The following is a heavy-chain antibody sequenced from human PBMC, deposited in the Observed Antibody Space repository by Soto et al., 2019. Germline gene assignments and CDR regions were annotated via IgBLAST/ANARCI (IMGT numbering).Heavy chain of an antibody. J-gene: IGHJ3*02. V-gene: IGHV4-34*01. CDR2: INHSGST. CDR3: ARGSASGYYFGRAFHI. CDR1: GGSFNGYY. D-gene: IGHD3-3*01. Sequence: SETLSLTCAVYGGSFNGYYWSWIRQPPGKGLEWIGEINHSGSTNYNPSLKSRVTISVDTSKNQFSLKLSSVTAADTAVYYCARGSASGYYFGRAFHIWGQGTMVTVSS.